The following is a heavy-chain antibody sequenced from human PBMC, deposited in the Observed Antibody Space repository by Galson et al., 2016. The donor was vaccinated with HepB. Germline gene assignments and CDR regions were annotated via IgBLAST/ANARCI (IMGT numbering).Heavy chain of an antibody. D-gene: IGHD2-15*01. J-gene: IGHJ6*02. CDR3: ARAGGCPGGIGGCYHYYGMDV. Sequence: SLRLSCAASGFTFSTYAMHWVRQAAGKGLEWVAVISYDGTYQHYAESVKGRFTISRDTSKNTLYLQMNRLRAEDTALYYCARAGGCPGGIGGCYHYYGMDVWGQGTTVTVSS. CDR2: ISYDGTYQ. V-gene: IGHV3-30*03. CDR1: GFTFSTYA.